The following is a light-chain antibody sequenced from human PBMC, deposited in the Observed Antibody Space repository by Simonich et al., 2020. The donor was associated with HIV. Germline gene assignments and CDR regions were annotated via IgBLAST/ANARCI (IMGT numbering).Light chain of an antibody. J-gene: IGLJ3*02. CDR2: GNS. CDR1: SPNIGAGYD. Sequence: QSVLTQPPSVSGAPGQRVTISCTGSSPNIGAGYDVHWYQQLPGTAPKLLIYGNSKRPSGGPDRISGSKSGTSASLAITGLQADDEADYYCQSYDSSLSVWVFGGGTKLTVL. V-gene: IGLV1-40*01. CDR3: QSYDSSLSVWV.